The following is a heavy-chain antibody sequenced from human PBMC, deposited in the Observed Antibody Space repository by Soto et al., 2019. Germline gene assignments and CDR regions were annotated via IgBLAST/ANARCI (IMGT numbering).Heavy chain of an antibody. CDR3: ARTYHSDSSGFYHFDY. D-gene: IGHD3-22*01. V-gene: IGHV4-61*01. J-gene: IGHJ4*02. CDR1: GGSVSSGNYY. Sequence: PSETLSLTCTVSGGSVSSGNYYWSWIRQPPGKGLEWIGYFYYTGSTNYNPSLKSRVTISVDTSKNQFSLKLSSVTAADTAVYYCARTYHSDSSGFYHFDYWGQGTLVTVSS. CDR2: FYYTGST.